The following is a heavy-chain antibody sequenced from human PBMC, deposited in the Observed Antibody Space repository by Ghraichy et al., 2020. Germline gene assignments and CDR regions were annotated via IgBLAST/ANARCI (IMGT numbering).Heavy chain of an antibody. Sequence: LSLTCAASGFSFSSYGMNWFRQAPGKGLEWVSYISSSSGAIYYADSVKGRFTISRDNAKNSLYLQLNSLRDEDTAVYFCARDRPNSGSPYDVDYWGQGTLVTVSS. D-gene: IGHD1-26*01. CDR2: ISSSSGAI. J-gene: IGHJ4*02. V-gene: IGHV3-48*02. CDR3: ARDRPNSGSPYDVDY. CDR1: GFSFSSYG.